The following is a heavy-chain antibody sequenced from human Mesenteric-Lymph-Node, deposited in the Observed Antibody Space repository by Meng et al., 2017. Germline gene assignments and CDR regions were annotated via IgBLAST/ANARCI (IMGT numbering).Heavy chain of an antibody. CDR2: FISNSGST. CDR1: SGFVCSGDY. Sequence: LLVLSAGVVEPPTCPRPPSSFASGFVCSGDYLSFCLQRPGGRLVWIIVFISNSGSTNYTASVKSRFTISEDNSKNSLSLQISSVTADDTAVYYCARPIEADGWFDPWGQGTLVTVSS. J-gene: IGHJ5*02. CDR3: ARPIEADGWFDP. V-gene: IGHV4-4*03. D-gene: IGHD6-13*01.